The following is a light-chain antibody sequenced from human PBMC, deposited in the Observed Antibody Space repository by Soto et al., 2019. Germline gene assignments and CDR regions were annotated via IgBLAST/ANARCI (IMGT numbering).Light chain of an antibody. CDR2: GAS. V-gene: IGKV3-20*01. J-gene: IGKJ1*01. CDR1: KSGSSNF. Sequence: EIVLTQSAGSRSLSRGEGDILXCRASKSGSSNFVAWYQRERGQAPRLLTHGASNRAPGSPDRFSCSGSGTDFTRTITRREPEDFAVYYGQQYGGSPRTFGQGTKVDIK. CDR3: QQYGGSPRT.